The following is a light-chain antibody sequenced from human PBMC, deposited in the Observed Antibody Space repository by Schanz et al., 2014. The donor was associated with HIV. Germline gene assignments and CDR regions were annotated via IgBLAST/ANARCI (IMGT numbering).Light chain of an antibody. V-gene: IGKV3-20*01. Sequence: EIVVTQSPGTLSLSPGERATLSCRASQSVCESQLAWYQQKPGQAPRLLIFGASNRATGIPDRFSGGESGTDFTLTISRVEPEDYAVYYCQQYGSSPWTFGQGTRVDVK. CDR3: QQYGSSPWT. CDR2: GAS. J-gene: IGKJ1*01. CDR1: QSVCESQ.